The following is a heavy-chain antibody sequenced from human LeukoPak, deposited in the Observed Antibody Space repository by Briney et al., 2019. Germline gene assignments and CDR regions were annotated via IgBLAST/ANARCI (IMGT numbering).Heavy chain of an antibody. V-gene: IGHV1-69*13. CDR1: GYTFTSYA. J-gene: IGHJ3*02. D-gene: IGHD1-26*01. CDR2: IIPIFGTA. Sequence: SVKVSCKASGYTFTSYAISWVRQAPGQGLEWMGGIIPIFGTANYAQKFQGRVTITADESTSTVYMELSSLRSEDTAVYYCARESSSGSYGIWGQGTMVTVSS. CDR3: ARESSSGSYGI.